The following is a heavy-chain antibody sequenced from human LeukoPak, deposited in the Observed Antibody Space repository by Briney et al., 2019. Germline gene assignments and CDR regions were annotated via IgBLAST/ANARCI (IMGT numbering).Heavy chain of an antibody. D-gene: IGHD5-18*01. CDR3: PRSANTEMTYYFDN. V-gene: IGHV4-4*07. Sequence: SETLSPTCTVSGGSISSSYWSWIRQPAGKGLEWIGRVYTSGSTNYNPSLNSRVTMSLDTSNNQFTLKLTSVTAADTAVYYCPRSANTEMTYYFDNWGQRTLVTVSS. J-gene: IGHJ4*02. CDR2: VYTSGST. CDR1: GGSISSSY.